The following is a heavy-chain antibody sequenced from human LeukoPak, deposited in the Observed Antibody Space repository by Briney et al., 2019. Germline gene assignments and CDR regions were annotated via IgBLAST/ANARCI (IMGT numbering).Heavy chain of an antibody. CDR3: AKELDTMFFDY. D-gene: IGHD3-10*02. CDR2: AGWAGGTT. Sequence: GGSLRLSCATSGFNFDRYTIHWVRQAPGKGLEWVSLAGWAGGTTFYSDSVRGRFTISRDSGRKSVYLQMNSLTTDDTAFYFCAKELDTMFFDYWGQGALVPVSS. CDR1: GFNFDRYT. J-gene: IGHJ4*02. V-gene: IGHV3-43*01.